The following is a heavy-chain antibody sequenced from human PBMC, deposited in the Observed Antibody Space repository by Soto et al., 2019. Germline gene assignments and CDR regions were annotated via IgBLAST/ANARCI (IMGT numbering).Heavy chain of an antibody. Sequence: QVQLVQSGAEVKKPGASVKVSCKASGYTFTSYGISWVRQAPGQGLEWVGWISTYNGNTKYAQKLQGRVTMTTDTATRTACMELRSLGSADTAVFYCAREMVRGVGSDYWGQGTLVTVSS. V-gene: IGHV1-18*01. CDR3: AREMVRGVGSDY. D-gene: IGHD3-10*01. CDR1: GYTFTSYG. J-gene: IGHJ4*02. CDR2: ISTYNGNT.